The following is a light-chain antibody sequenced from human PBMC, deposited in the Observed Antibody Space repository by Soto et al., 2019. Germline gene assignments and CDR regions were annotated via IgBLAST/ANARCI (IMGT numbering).Light chain of an antibody. Sequence: EIVMPQSPATLSVSPGERATLSCRASQSVNSNLVWYQQKPGQAPRLLIYGASTRATDIPARFSGSGSGTEFTLTISSLQSEDFAVYDCQQYNNWLTWTFGQGTKVEIK. J-gene: IGKJ1*01. CDR3: QQYNNWLTWT. V-gene: IGKV3-15*01. CDR1: QSVNSN. CDR2: GAS.